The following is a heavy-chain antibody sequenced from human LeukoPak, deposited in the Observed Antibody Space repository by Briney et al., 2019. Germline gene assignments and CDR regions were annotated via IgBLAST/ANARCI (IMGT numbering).Heavy chain of an antibody. CDR1: GFTFSSYG. CDR3: ARADYDYVWGSYRQYYFDY. D-gene: IGHD3-16*02. Sequence: GGSLRLSCAASGFTFSSYGMHWVRQAPGKGLEWVAFIRYDASNKYSADSVKGRFAISRDNSKNTLYLEMNSLRAEDTAVYHCARADYDYVWGSYRQYYFDYWGQGTLVTVSS. V-gene: IGHV3-30*02. CDR2: IRYDASNK. J-gene: IGHJ4*02.